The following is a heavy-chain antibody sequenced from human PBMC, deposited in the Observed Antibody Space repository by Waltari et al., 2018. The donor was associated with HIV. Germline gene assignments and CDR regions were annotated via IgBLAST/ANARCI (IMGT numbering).Heavy chain of an antibody. Sequence: EVQLVESGGGLVHPGGSLSLSCAASGFTFSSYGMSWVRQAQGKGLEWVANIKKDGSEKYYVDSVNGRFTISRDNAENSLYLQMNSLRAEDTAVYYCARGGFYGSGSKVNWGQGTLVTVSS. CDR2: IKKDGSEK. CDR1: GFTFSSYG. V-gene: IGHV3-7*04. D-gene: IGHD3-10*01. J-gene: IGHJ4*02. CDR3: ARGGFYGSGSKVN.